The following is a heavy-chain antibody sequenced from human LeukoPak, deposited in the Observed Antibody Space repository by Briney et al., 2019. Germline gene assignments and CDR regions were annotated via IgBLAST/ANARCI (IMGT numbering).Heavy chain of an antibody. D-gene: IGHD6-19*01. CDR1: GFPFDDYA. J-gene: IGHJ4*02. Sequence: GRSLRLSCAASGFPFDDYALHWFRQPPGKGLEWVSGISWNSGSIGYADSVKGRFTISRDNAKNSLYLQMNSLRAEDMALYYCARAYSSGSPYFDYWGQGTLVTVSS. CDR2: ISWNSGSI. CDR3: ARAYSSGSPYFDY. V-gene: IGHV3-9*03.